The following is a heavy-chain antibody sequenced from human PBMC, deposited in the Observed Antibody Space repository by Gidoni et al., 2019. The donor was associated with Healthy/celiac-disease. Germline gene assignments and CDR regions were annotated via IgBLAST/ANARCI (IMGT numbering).Heavy chain of an antibody. Sequence: QLQLQESGPGLVTPSQTLSLTCAVSGGSISSGGYSWTWIRQPPGKGLEWIGYIYHSGSTYYNPSLKSRVTISVDRSKNQFSLKLSSVTAADTAVYYCARERRGHFDYWGQGTLVTVSS. CDR2: IYHSGST. J-gene: IGHJ4*02. CDR1: GGSISSGGYS. V-gene: IGHV4-30-2*01. D-gene: IGHD3-16*01. CDR3: ARERRGHFDY.